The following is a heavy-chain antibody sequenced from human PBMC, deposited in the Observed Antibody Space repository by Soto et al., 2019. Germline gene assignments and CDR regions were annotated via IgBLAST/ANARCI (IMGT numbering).Heavy chain of an antibody. CDR2: IIPIFGTA. CDR1: GGTFSSYA. D-gene: IGHD3-3*01. Sequence: QVQLVQSGAEVKKPGSSVKVSCKASGGTFSSYAISWVRQAPGQGLEWMGGIIPIFGTANYAQKFQGRVTITADKSTSTAYMELSSLRSEDTAVYYCANDFWSGYVDYYGMDVWGQGTTVTVSS. J-gene: IGHJ6*02. CDR3: ANDFWSGYVDYYGMDV. V-gene: IGHV1-69*06.